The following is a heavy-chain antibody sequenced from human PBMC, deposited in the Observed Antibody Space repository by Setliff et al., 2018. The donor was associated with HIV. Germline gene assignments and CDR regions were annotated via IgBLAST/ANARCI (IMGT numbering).Heavy chain of an antibody. V-gene: IGHV4-61*02. D-gene: IGHD4-17*01. J-gene: IGHJ6*03. CDR3: VGIYADYSYYLDV. CDR1: GGSISSANYY. CDR2: IYASGNT. Sequence: PSETLSLTCTVSGGSISSANYYWSWIRLPAGKGLEWVGRIYASGNTNYNPSLQSRVTILIDPSKNQFSLRLSSVTAADTAIYYCVGIYADYSYYLDVWGKGTTVTVS.